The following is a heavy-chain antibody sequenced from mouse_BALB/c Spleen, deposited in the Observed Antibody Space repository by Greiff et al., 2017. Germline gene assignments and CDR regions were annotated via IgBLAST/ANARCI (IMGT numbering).Heavy chain of an antibody. J-gene: IGHJ3*01. Sequence: EVQLQESGPGLVKPSQSLSLTCSVTGYSITSGYYWNWIRQFPGNKLEWMGYISYDGSNNYNPSLKNRISITRDTSKNQFFLKLNSVTTEDTATYYCARGEMTVLTYWGQGTLVTVSA. V-gene: IGHV3-6*02. CDR3: ARGEMTVLTY. D-gene: IGHD1-1*01. CDR2: ISYDGSN. CDR1: GYSITSGYY.